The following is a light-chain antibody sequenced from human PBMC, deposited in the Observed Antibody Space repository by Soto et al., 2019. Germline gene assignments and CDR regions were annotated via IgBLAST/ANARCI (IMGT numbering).Light chain of an antibody. CDR2: GAS. Sequence: EIVMTQSPATLSVSPGERATLSCRASESVSRDLGWYLQEPGQAPRLLIYGASNRATGIPDRFSGSGSGTDFTLTINSLQSEDFVVYYCQQYNQWPLTFGGGTKVEVK. CDR1: ESVSRD. J-gene: IGKJ4*01. CDR3: QQYNQWPLT. V-gene: IGKV3-15*01.